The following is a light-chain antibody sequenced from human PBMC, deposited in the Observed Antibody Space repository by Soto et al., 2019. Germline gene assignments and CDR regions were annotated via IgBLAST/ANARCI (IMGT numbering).Light chain of an antibody. Sequence: DIQMTQSPSTLSASVGDRVTVSCRASQSFSRWLAWYQQKPGKAPKLLIYDVSTLETGVPSRFSGSGSGTEFTLTISNIQPDDFATYYCQQFRTFGQGTKVDIK. CDR1: QSFSRW. J-gene: IGKJ1*01. CDR3: QQFRT. V-gene: IGKV1-5*01. CDR2: DVS.